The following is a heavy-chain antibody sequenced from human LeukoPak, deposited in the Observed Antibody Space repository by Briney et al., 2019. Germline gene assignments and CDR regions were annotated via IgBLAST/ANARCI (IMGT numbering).Heavy chain of an antibody. V-gene: IGHV7-4-1*02. CDR3: ARVYDSSGYGGIYIDY. J-gene: IGHJ4*02. CDR2: INTNTGNP. D-gene: IGHD3-22*01. CDR1: GYTFTSYA. Sequence: ASVKVSCKASGYTFTSYALNWVRQAPGQGREWMGWINTNTGNPTYAQGFTGRFVFSLDTSVSTAYLQISSLTAEDTAVYYCARVYDSSGYGGIYIDYWGQGTLVTVSS.